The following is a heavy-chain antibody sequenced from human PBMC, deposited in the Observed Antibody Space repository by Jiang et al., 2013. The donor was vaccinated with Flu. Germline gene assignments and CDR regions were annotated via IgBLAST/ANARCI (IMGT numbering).Heavy chain of an antibody. CDR3: TRVRLTEFDY. Sequence: GPGLVKPSGTLSLTCAVSGGSISGNNWWSWVRQPPGKGLEWIGEIDHTGYINYNPSLKSRVTISVFKSKKQFSLKLSSVTAADTAVYYCTRVRLTEFDYWGQGTLVAVSS. CDR1: GGSISGNNW. V-gene: IGHV4-4*02. J-gene: IGHJ4*02. CDR2: IDHTGYI. D-gene: IGHD7-27*01.